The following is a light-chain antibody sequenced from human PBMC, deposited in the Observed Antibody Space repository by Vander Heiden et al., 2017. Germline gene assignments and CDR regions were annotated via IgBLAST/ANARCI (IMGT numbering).Light chain of an antibody. CDR1: KLGAKY. J-gene: IGLJ3*02. CDR3: QAWDSSWV. V-gene: IGLV3-1*01. CDR2: QDN. Sequence: SYELTQPPSVSVSPGQTASITCSGDKLGAKYACWYQQKPGQSPVLVIYQDNKRPSGIPGRFSGSNSGNTATLTISGTQAMDEADYYCQAWDSSWVFGGGTKLTVL.